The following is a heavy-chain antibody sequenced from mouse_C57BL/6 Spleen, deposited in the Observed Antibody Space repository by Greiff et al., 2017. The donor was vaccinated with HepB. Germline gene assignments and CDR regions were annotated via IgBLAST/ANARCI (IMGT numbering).Heavy chain of an antibody. J-gene: IGHJ1*03. CDR3: AIEGVTTVYWYFDV. CDR2: IQPSDSDT. D-gene: IGHD2-2*01. CDR1: GYTFTSYW. V-gene: IGHV1-74*01. Sequence: QVQLQQPGAELVKPGDSVKVSCKASGYTFTSYWMNRVKQRPGQGLEWIGRIQPSDSDTNYNQKFKGKATFTVDKSSSTAYMQLSSLTYEDSAVYYCAIEGVTTVYWYFDVWGTGTTVTVSS.